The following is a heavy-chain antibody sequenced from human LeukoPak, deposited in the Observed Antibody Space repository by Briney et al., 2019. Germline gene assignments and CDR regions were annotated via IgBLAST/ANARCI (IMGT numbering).Heavy chain of an antibody. D-gene: IGHD2-8*01. CDR2: ISSSSSYI. J-gene: IGHJ6*02. CDR3: AKWRREIPNYYYYGMDV. CDR1: GFTFSSYS. V-gene: IGHV3-21*04. Sequence: GSLRLSCAASGFTFSSYSMNWVRQAPGKGLEWVSSISSSSSYIYYADSVKGRFTISRDNAKNSLYLQMNSLRAEDTAVYYCAKWRREIPNYYYYGMDVWGQGTTVTVSS.